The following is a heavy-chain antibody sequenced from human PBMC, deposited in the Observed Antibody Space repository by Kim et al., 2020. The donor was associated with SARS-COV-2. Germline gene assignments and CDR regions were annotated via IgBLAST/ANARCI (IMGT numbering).Heavy chain of an antibody. Sequence: GNTGYAQKFQGRVTMTRNTSISTAYMELSSLRSEDTAVYYCARGNLHFDYWGQGTLVTVSS. CDR3: ARGNLHFDY. V-gene: IGHV1-8*01. D-gene: IGHD1-1*01. J-gene: IGHJ4*02. CDR2: GNT.